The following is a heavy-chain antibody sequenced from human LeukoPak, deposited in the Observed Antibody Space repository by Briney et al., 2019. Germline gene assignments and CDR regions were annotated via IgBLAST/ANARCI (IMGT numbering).Heavy chain of an antibody. CDR1: GFTSSSYW. D-gene: IGHD6-19*01. Sequence: GGSLRLSCAASGFTSSSYWMSWVRQAPGKGLEWVANIKQDGSEKYYVDSVKGRFTISRDNAKNSLYLQMNSLRAEDTAVYYCARDRGSSGWYEFDYWGQGTLVAVSS. V-gene: IGHV3-7*01. CDR3: ARDRGSSGWYEFDY. CDR2: IKQDGSEK. J-gene: IGHJ4*02.